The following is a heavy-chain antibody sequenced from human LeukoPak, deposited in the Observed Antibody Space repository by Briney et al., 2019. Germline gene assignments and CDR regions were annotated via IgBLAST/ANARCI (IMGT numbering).Heavy chain of an antibody. CDR2: INHSGST. D-gene: IGHD6-13*01. J-gene: IGHJ4*02. CDR3: ARASSIIAAAGQHFDY. CDR1: GGSFSGYY. V-gene: IGHV4-34*01. Sequence: SETLSLTCAVYGGSFSGYYWSWIRQPPGKGLEWIGEINHSGSTNYNPSLKSRVTISVGTSKNQFSLKLSSVTAADTAVYYCARASSIIAAAGQHFDYWGQGTLVTVSS.